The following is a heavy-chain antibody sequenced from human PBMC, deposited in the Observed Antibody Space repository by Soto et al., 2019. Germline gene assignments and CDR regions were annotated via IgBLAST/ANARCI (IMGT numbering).Heavy chain of an antibody. Sequence: SETLSLTCAVSGCSISSGGYSWSWIRQPPGKGLEWIGYIYHSGSTYYNPSLKSRVTISVDRSKNQFSLKLSSVTAADTAVYYCARENNVLPGGYFDYWGQGTLVTVSS. CDR1: GCSISSGGYS. J-gene: IGHJ4*02. D-gene: IGHD3-10*01. CDR3: ARENNVLPGGYFDY. CDR2: IYHSGST. V-gene: IGHV4-30-2*01.